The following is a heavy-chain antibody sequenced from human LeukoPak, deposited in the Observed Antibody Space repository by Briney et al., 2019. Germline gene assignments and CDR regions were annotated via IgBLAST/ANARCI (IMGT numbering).Heavy chain of an antibody. CDR1: GFSFSTYG. J-gene: IGHJ4*02. Sequence: PGGSLRLSCAASGFSFSTYGMIRYDGSNKYYADSVKGRFTISRDNSKNTLYLEMNSLRAEDTAVYYCARVLAYDYYDSSGYLPDYWGQGTLVTVSS. CDR3: ARVLAYDYYDSSGYLPDY. D-gene: IGHD3-22*01. V-gene: IGHV3-30*02. CDR2: RYDGSNK.